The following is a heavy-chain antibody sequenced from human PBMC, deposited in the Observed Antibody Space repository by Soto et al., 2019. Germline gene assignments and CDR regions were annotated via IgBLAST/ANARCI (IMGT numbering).Heavy chain of an antibody. V-gene: IGHV2-5*02. CDR1: GFSLSTSGVG. CDR3: AHSSGDSSGYTYYFDY. J-gene: IGHJ4*02. Sequence: QITLKESGPPLVKPTQTLTLTCTFSGFSLSTSGVGVGWIRQPPGKALEWLALIYWDDDKRYSPSLKSRLTITXXTXNXXVVLTMTNMDPVDTATYYCAHSSGDSSGYTYYFDYWGQGTLVTVSS. CDR2: IYWDDDK. D-gene: IGHD3-22*01.